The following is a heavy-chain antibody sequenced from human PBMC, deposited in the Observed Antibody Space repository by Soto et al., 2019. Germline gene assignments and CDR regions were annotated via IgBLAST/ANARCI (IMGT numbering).Heavy chain of an antibody. Sequence: QVQLQESGPGLVKPSETLSLTCTVSGGSISSYYWSWIRQPPGKGLEWIGYIYYSGSTNYNPSLKSRVTISVDTSKNQFSLKLSSVTAADTAVYYCARDSGRWTFDYWGQGTLVTVSS. V-gene: IGHV4-59*01. CDR1: GGSISSYY. D-gene: IGHD3-10*01. CDR3: ARDSGRWTFDY. J-gene: IGHJ4*02. CDR2: IYYSGST.